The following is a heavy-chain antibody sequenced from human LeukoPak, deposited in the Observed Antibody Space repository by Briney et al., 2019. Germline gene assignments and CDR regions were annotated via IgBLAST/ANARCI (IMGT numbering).Heavy chain of an antibody. J-gene: IGHJ4*02. CDR2: INAYNGNT. Sequence: GASVKVSCKASGYTFTNYGINWVRQAPGQGLEWMGWINAYNGNTNYAQKFQGRVTMTRDTSVSTAYMELSGLRSEDTAMYYCGRWAGSSTRDGFWSGPFNFWGQGTLVSVSS. CDR3: GRWAGSSTRDGFWSGPFNF. D-gene: IGHD3-3*01. V-gene: IGHV1-18*01. CDR1: GYTFTNYG.